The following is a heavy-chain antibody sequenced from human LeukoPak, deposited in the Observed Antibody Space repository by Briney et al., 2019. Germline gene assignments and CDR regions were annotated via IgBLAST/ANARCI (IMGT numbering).Heavy chain of an antibody. V-gene: IGHV4-39*07. CDR3: ARSNHFWSGFLDT. CDR2: VDYNGNI. CDR1: AGSISSRDEN. J-gene: IGHJ4*02. Sequence: PSETLSLTCTVVAGSISSRDENWNWIREPPGKGLEWIGNVDYNGNIYYSPSLKSRALVSVDTSKTQVFLRLTSVTAADTAVYFCARSNHFWSGFLDTWGQGPLVTVSS. D-gene: IGHD3-3*02.